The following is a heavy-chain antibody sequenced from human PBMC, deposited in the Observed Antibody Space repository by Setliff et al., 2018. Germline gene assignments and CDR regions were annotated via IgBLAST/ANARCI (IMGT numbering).Heavy chain of an antibody. CDR2: IKQDGSEK. CDR3: ARLGGQLGQTRSNYYYYYYMDV. CDR1: GFTFSSYW. J-gene: IGHJ6*03. Sequence: GESLRLSCAASGFTFSSYWMSWVRQAPGKGLEWVANIKQDGSEKYYVDSVKGRFTISRDNAKNSLYLQMNSLGVEDTAVFYCARLGGQLGQTRSNYYYYYYMDVWGKGTTVTVSS. D-gene: IGHD6-6*01. V-gene: IGHV3-7*01.